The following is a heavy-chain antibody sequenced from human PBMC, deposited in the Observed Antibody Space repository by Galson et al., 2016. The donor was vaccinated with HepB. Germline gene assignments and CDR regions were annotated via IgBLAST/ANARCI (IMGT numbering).Heavy chain of an antibody. D-gene: IGHD2-8*01. CDR2: IQHRGRT. CDR3: ARHLMGPPAHDS. Sequence: SETLSLTCTVSGASIAESDWWSRVRQSPGKGLEWIGQIQHRGRTKYNPSLMSRVNMSVDKSKNQFSLTLSSVTAADTALYYCARHLMGPPAHDSWGQGTLVTVSS. J-gene: IGHJ5*01. CDR1: GASIAESDW. V-gene: IGHV4-4*02.